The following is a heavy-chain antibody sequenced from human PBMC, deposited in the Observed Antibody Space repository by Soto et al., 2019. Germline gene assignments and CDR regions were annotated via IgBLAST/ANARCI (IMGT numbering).Heavy chain of an antibody. Sequence: ASVKVSCKASGYTFTNYFMHWVRQAPGQGLEWMGIINPSGGATTYAQTFLGRVSISRDTPTNTVYIYLSSLTSEDTAVYYCTRAHEGSVWNGDLDYWGQGTLVTVSS. CDR1: GYTFTNYF. J-gene: IGHJ4*02. D-gene: IGHD1-1*01. CDR3: TRAHEGSVWNGDLDY. CDR2: INPSGGAT. V-gene: IGHV1-46*01.